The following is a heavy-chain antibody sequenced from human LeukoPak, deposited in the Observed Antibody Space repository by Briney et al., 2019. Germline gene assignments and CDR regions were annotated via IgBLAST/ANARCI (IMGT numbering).Heavy chain of an antibody. CDR3: ARKGGSPFDY. CDR1: GGSFSGYY. Sequence: SETLSLTCAVYGGSFSGYYWSWIRQPPGKGLEWIGEINHSGSTNYNPSLKSRVTISVDTSKNQFSLKLSSVTAADTAVYYCARKGGSPFDYWGQGTLVTVFS. CDR2: INHSGST. V-gene: IGHV4-34*01. J-gene: IGHJ4*02. D-gene: IGHD3-16*01.